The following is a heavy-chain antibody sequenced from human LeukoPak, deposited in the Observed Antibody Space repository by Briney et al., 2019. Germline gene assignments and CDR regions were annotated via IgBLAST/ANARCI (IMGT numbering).Heavy chain of an antibody. V-gene: IGHV1-46*01. D-gene: IGHD2-2*01. J-gene: IGHJ6*02. Sequence: ASVKVSCKASGYTFTSYYMHWVRQAPGQGLEWMGIINPSGGSTSYAQKFQGRVTMTRDTSTSTVYMELSSLRSEDTAVYYCAKDLVVPAATYYYYYGMDVWGQGTTVTVSS. CDR2: INPSGGST. CDR3: AKDLVVPAATYYYYYGMDV. CDR1: GYTFTSYY.